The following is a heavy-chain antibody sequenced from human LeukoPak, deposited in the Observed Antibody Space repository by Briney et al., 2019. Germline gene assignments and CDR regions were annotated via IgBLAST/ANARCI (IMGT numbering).Heavy chain of an antibody. J-gene: IGHJ3*02. V-gene: IGHV1-2*02. CDR3: ARDRYSSGWFDAFDI. CDR2: INPNSGGT. Sequence: GASVKVSCKASGYTFTGYYMHWVRQAPGQGLEWMGWINPNSGGTNYAQKFQGRVTMTRDTPINTAYMELSRLRSNDTAVYYCARDRYSSGWFDAFDIWGQGTMVTVSS. CDR1: GYTFTGYY. D-gene: IGHD6-19*01.